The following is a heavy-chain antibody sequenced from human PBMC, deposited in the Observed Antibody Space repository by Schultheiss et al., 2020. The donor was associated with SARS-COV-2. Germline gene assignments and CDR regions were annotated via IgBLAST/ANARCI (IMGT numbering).Heavy chain of an antibody. CDR1: GGSISSSNW. Sequence: SETLSLTCAVSGGSISSSNWWSWVRQPPGKGLEWIGEIYHSGSTNYNPSLKSRVTISVDTSKNQFSLKLSSVTAADTAVYYCAKDPSSSFAFDYWGQGTLVTVSS. J-gene: IGHJ4*02. CDR3: AKDPSSSFAFDY. V-gene: IGHV4-4*02. CDR2: IYHSGST. D-gene: IGHD6-6*01.